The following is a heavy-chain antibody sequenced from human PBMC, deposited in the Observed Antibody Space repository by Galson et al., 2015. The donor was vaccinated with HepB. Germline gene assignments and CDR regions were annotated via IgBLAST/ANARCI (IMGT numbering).Heavy chain of an antibody. CDR3: ARNSIAVAGCGWYFDL. CDR1: GFSLSTSGMC. Sequence: PALVKPTQTLTLTCTFSGFSLSTSGMCVSWIRQPPGKAPEWLARIDWDDDKYYSTSLKTRLTISKDTSKNQVVLTMTNMDPVDTATYYCARNSIAVAGCGWYFDLWGRGTLVTVSS. D-gene: IGHD6-19*01. V-gene: IGHV2-70*11. CDR2: IDWDDDK. J-gene: IGHJ2*01.